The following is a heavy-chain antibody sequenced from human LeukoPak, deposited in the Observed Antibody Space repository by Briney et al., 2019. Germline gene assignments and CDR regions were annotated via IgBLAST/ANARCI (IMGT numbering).Heavy chain of an antibody. J-gene: IGHJ4*02. CDR2: ISGGSSNT. Sequence: PGGALRISCAAPGFTLSDYYMSWIRPGPGKGLEWVSYISGGSSNTNYADSVRGRFTASRDNAKNSLYLQMNSLRAEDTAVYYCARKGRSWFNDFDYWGQGTPVTVSS. CDR3: ARKGRSWFNDFDY. D-gene: IGHD6-13*01. V-gene: IGHV3-11*06. CDR1: GFTLSDYY.